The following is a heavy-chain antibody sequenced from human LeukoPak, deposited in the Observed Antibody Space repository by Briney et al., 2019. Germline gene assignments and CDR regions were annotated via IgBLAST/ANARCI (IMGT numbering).Heavy chain of an antibody. V-gene: IGHV4-39*01. D-gene: IGHD3-10*01. J-gene: IGHJ5*02. CDR1: GGSISSSSYY. Sequence: PSETLSLTCTVSGGSISSSSYYWGWIRQPPGKGLEWIGSIYYSGSTYYNPSLKSRVTISVDTSKNQFSLKLSSVTAADTAVYYCARLSLIFGWFDPWGQGTLVTASS. CDR3: ARLSLIFGWFDP. CDR2: IYYSGST.